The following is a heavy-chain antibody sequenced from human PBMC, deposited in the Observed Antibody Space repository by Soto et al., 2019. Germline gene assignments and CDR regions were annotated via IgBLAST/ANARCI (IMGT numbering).Heavy chain of an antibody. CDR3: ARSSRIQLWLRSFDC. J-gene: IGHJ4*02. D-gene: IGHD5-18*01. CDR1: GFTFSSYA. Sequence: QVQLVESGGGVVQPGRSLRLSCAASGFTFSSYAMHWVRQAPGKGLEWVAVISYDGSNRYSADSVKGRFTISRDNSKNTLSLQMNSLRAEDTAVYYCARSSRIQLWLRSFDCRGQGTLVTVSS. V-gene: IGHV3-30-3*01. CDR2: ISYDGSNR.